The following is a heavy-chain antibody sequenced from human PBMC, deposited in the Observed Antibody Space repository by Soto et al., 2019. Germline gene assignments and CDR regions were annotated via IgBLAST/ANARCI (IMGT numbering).Heavy chain of an antibody. CDR1: GYTFTVYY. J-gene: IGHJ5*02. CDR3: ARSPPVLAAAGTLGAEWFDP. Sequence: ASVKVSCKASGYTFTVYYMHWVRQAPGQGLEWMGWINPKSGGTMYPQKFQGRVTMTWDTSISTAYMALTRLRSDDTAVYYCARSPPVLAAAGTLGAEWFDPWGQGTLVTVSS. D-gene: IGHD6-13*01. V-gene: IGHV1-2*02. CDR2: INPKSGGT.